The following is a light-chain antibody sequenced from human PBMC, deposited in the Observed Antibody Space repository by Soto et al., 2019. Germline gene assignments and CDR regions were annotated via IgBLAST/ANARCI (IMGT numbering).Light chain of an antibody. J-gene: IGLJ2*01. CDR3: QVWDSGSAHVV. CDR1: DIGSKG. Sequence: SYDLTQPPSVSVAPGKTASISCGGNDIGSKGVHWYQQKPGQAPVLVIYSDTDLPPVITERFSGSNSANLATLTISRVEAGDEADYYCQVWDSGSAHVVFGGGTQLTVL. V-gene: IGLV3-21*01. CDR2: SDT.